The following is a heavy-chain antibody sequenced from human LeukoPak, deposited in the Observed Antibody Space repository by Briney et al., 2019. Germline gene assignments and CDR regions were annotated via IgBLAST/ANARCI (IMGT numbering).Heavy chain of an antibody. D-gene: IGHD4-17*01. Sequence: PSETLSLTCAVSGGSLASSNWWTWVRQPPGKGLEWIGEMYNSGNTYYNPSLKSRVTISVDTSKNQFSLKLSSVTAADTAVYYCARDRTTVTRHDAFDIWGQGTMVTVSS. CDR2: MYNSGNT. V-gene: IGHV4-4*02. CDR1: GGSLASSNW. J-gene: IGHJ3*02. CDR3: ARDRTTVTRHDAFDI.